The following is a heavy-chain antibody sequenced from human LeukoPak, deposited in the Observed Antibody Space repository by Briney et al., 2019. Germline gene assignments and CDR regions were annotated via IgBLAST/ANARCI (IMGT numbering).Heavy chain of an antibody. D-gene: IGHD6-13*01. J-gene: IGHJ4*02. Sequence: SETLSLTCTVSGYSISSAYYWGWIRQPPGKGLEWIGSIYHSGSTYYNLSLKSRVSISVDTSKNQFSLKLSSVTAADTAVYYCARGGRRQQLGRWGQGTLVTVSS. CDR3: ARGGRRQQLGR. V-gene: IGHV4-38-2*02. CDR1: GYSISSAYY. CDR2: IYHSGST.